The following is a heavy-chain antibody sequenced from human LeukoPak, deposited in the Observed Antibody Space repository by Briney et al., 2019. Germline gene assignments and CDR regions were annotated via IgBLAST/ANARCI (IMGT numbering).Heavy chain of an antibody. J-gene: IGHJ4*02. CDR3: ARDANHWLGELYTFDS. Sequence: PGRCLRLSCAASGFTFNTYSMHWVRQAPSKGLEWLGIIAYDVNEVTYDEGSDEYYADSVKGRFTISRDNSKSTLYLQMNSLRPEDTAVYYCARDANHWLGELYTFDSWGQGTLVTVSS. V-gene: IGHV3-30*04. D-gene: IGHD3-10*01. CDR2: IAYDVNEVTYDEGSDE. CDR1: GFTFNTYS.